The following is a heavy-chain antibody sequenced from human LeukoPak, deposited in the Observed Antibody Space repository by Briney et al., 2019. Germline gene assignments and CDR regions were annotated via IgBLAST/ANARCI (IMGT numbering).Heavy chain of an antibody. Sequence: SETLSLICTVSGGSISSSSYYWGWIRQPPGKGLEWIGSIYYSGSTYYNPSLKSRVTISVDTSKNQFSLKLSSVTAADTAVYYCARRVVEQQLVGCFDYWGQGTLVTVSS. CDR1: GGSISSSSYY. CDR3: ARRVVEQQLVGCFDY. V-gene: IGHV4-39*01. J-gene: IGHJ4*02. CDR2: IYYSGST. D-gene: IGHD6-13*01.